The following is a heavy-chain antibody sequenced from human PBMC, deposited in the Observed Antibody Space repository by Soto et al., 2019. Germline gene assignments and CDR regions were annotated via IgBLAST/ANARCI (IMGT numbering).Heavy chain of an antibody. CDR1: GYTFTNYG. D-gene: IGHD3-10*01. CDR2: ISAYNGNT. J-gene: IGHJ5*02. Sequence: ASVKVSCKASGYTFTNYGISWVRQAPGQGLEWMGWISAYNGNTNYAQKLQGRVTMTTDTSTSTAYMELRSLGSDDTAVYYCARGGVNNMLRGVPHNWFDPWGQGTLVTVSS. V-gene: IGHV1-18*01. CDR3: ARGGVNNMLRGVPHNWFDP.